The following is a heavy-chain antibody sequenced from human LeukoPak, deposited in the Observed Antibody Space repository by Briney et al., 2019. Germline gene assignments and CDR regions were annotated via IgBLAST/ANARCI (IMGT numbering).Heavy chain of an antibody. D-gene: IGHD2-2*02. Sequence: ASVKVSCKASGYTFTSYYMHWVRQARGQGLEWMGIINPSGGSTSYAQKFQGRVTMTRDTSTSTVYMELSSLRSEDTAVYYCARVGRLKEYQLLYDYWGQGTLVTVSS. CDR1: GYTFTSYY. V-gene: IGHV1-46*01. CDR2: INPSGGST. J-gene: IGHJ4*02. CDR3: ARVGRLKEYQLLYDY.